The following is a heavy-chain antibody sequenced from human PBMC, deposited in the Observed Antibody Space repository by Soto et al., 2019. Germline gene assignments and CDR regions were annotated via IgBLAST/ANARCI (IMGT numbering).Heavy chain of an antibody. V-gene: IGHV1-3*01. CDR3: AREYGYYDSSGQLDYWYFDP. J-gene: IGHJ2*01. D-gene: IGHD3-22*01. Sequence: ASVXVSCKASGYSFTSYVMHWVRQAPGQSLERMGWINAGNGDTKFSQKFHDRVSFTRDTSANTVYMELSSLTSEDTAVYYCAREYGYYDSSGQLDYWYFDPWGRGTLVTVSS. CDR2: INAGNGDT. CDR1: GYSFTSYV.